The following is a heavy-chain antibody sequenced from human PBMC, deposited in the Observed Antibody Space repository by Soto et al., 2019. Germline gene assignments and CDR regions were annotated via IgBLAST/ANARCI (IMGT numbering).Heavy chain of an antibody. V-gene: IGHV1-69*13. Sequence: ASVKVSCKASGGTFSSYAISWVRQAPGQGLEWVGGIIPIFGTANYAQKFQGRVTITADESTSTAYMELSSLRSEDTAVYYCARSFSYYDLRTWGQGTLVTVSS. CDR1: GGTFSSYA. J-gene: IGHJ5*02. CDR2: IIPIFGTA. CDR3: ARSFSYYDLRT. D-gene: IGHD3-3*01.